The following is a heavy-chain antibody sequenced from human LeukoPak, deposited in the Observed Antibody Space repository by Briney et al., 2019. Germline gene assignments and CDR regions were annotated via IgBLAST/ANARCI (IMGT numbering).Heavy chain of an antibody. CDR2: IYYSGST. CDR1: GGSFSGYY. Sequence: TSETLSLTCAVYGGSFSGYYWSWIRQPPGKGLEWIGYIYYSGSTNYNPSLKSRVTISVDTSKNQFSLKLSSVTAADTAVYYCARGRDFYYGSGSPYFDYWGQGTLVTVSS. V-gene: IGHV4-59*01. D-gene: IGHD3-10*01. CDR3: ARGRDFYYGSGSPYFDY. J-gene: IGHJ4*02.